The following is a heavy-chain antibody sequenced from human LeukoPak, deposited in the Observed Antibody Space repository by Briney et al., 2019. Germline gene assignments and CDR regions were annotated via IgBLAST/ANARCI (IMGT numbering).Heavy chain of an antibody. CDR2: IDWSGAAS. CDR1: GLSNADYG. CDR3: ARDLSATWHSLGY. J-gene: IGHJ4*02. D-gene: IGHD2-21*01. Sequence: GSGGSLRLSCVGAGLSNADYGMSWVRQVPGKGLEWVSGIDWSGAASEYADSVKGRFTISRDNAKDSLYLQMNTLRPEDTGVYYCARDLSATWHSLGYWGQRTLVTVSS. V-gene: IGHV3-20*04.